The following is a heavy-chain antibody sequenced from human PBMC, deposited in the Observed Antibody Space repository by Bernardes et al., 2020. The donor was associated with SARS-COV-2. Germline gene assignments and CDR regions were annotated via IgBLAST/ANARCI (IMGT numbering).Heavy chain of an antibody. Sequence: GGSLRLSCAASGFTFSSYSMNWVRQAPGKGLEWVGRIKSKTDGGTTDYAAPVKGRFTISRDDSKNTLYLQMNSLKTEDTAVYYCTAALEWLSGGFDPWGQGTLVTVSS. D-gene: IGHD3-3*01. CDR2: IKSKTDGGTT. CDR3: TAALEWLSGGFDP. CDR1: GFTFSSYS. J-gene: IGHJ5*02. V-gene: IGHV3-15*01.